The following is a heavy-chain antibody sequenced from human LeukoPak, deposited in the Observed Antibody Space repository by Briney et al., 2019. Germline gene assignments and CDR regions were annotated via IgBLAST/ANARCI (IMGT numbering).Heavy chain of an antibody. CDR1: GGTFSTYG. CDR3: ARDPHSGYDRLFDAFDI. J-gene: IGHJ3*02. Sequence: SVKVSCKASGGTFSTYGISWVRQAPGQGLEWMGRIIPRLNTSNYAQKFQGRVTITTDESTSTAYMELSSLRSEDTAVYYCARDPHSGYDRLFDAFDIWGQGTMVTVSS. V-gene: IGHV1-69*11. CDR2: IIPRLNTS. D-gene: IGHD5-12*01.